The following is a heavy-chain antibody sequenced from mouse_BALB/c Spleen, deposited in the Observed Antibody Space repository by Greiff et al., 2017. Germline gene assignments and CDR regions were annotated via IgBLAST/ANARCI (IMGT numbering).Heavy chain of an antibody. CDR2: ISSGGST. CDR1: GFTFSSYA. Sequence: EVQGVESGGGLVKPGGSLKLSCAASGFTFSSYAMSWVRQTPEKRLEWVASISSGGSTYYPDSVKGRFTISRDNARNILYLQMSSLRSEDTAMYYCRPYGYDAWFAYWGQGTLVTVSA. D-gene: IGHD2-2*01. CDR3: RPYGYDAWFAY. V-gene: IGHV5-6-5*01. J-gene: IGHJ3*01.